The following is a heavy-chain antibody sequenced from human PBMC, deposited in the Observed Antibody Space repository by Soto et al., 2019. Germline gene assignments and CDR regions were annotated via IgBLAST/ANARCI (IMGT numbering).Heavy chain of an antibody. CDR2: IYYSGST. V-gene: IGHV4-59*01. D-gene: IGHD3-3*01. J-gene: IGHJ6*02. CDR1: GGSISSYY. CDR3: ARGSYGLRFLEWSPMYYYGMDV. Sequence: SETLSLTCTVSGGSISSYYWSWIRQPPGKGLEWIGYIYYSGSTNYNPSLKSRVTISVDTSKNQFSLKLSSVTAADTAVYYCARGSYGLRFLEWSPMYYYGMDVWGQGTTVTVSS.